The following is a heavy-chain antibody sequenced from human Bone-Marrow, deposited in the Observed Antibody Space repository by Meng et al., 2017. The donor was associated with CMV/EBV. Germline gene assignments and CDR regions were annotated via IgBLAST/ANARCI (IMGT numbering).Heavy chain of an antibody. J-gene: IGHJ6*02. Sequence: GESLKISCAASGFTFSNAWMSWVRQAPGKGLEWVGRIKSKASNYDTAYAASVKGSLTISRDDSKNTAYLQMSSLRGEDTAVYYCAKELAGFPYDLDVWGQGTTVTVSS. V-gene: IGHV3-73*01. CDR3: AKELAGFPYDLDV. CDR2: IKSKASNYDT. D-gene: IGHD6-19*01. CDR1: GFTFSNAW.